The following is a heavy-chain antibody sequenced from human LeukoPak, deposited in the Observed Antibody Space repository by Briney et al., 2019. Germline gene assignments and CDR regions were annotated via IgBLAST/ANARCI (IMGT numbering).Heavy chain of an antibody. CDR1: GFSLSTSGVC. J-gene: IGHJ6*02. CDR2: IDWDHDE. D-gene: IGHD1-1*01. CDR3: ARSTSDYFYQYGMDV. Sequence: SGPALVKATQTLTLTCTFFGFSLSTSGVCVTWIRQPPGKALEWLARIDWDHDEYYSTSLKTRLTISKDTSKSQVALTMTSVDPMDTATYFCARSTSDYFYQYGMDVWGQGTTVTVSS. V-gene: IGHV2-70*11.